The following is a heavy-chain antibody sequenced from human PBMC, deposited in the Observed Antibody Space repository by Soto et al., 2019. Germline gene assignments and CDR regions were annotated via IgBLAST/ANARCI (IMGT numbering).Heavy chain of an antibody. CDR1: GGSVTNSSYY. Sequence: LSLTCTVSGGSVTNSSYYWGWIRQSPGKGLEWIGSVYYRGRSYSKSSVESRVTISVDTSKNQFSLNFNSVTASDTALYYCVSQRTTVLTQAYFDYWGPGALVTVSS. CDR3: VSQRTTVLTQAYFDY. V-gene: IGHV4-39*01. D-gene: IGHD4-17*01. CDR2: VYYRGRS. J-gene: IGHJ4*02.